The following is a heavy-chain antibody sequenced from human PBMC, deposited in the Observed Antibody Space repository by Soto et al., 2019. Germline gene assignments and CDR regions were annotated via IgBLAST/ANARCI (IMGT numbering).Heavy chain of an antibody. V-gene: IGHV3-30*18. D-gene: IGHD3-10*01. CDR3: AKESPLWFGLDY. Sequence: QVQLVESGGGVVQPGRSLRLSCAASGFTFSSYGMHWVRQAPGKGLEWVAVISYDGSNKYYADSVKGRFTISRDNSKNTLYLQMNSLRAEDTALYYCAKESPLWFGLDYWGQRTLVTVSS. J-gene: IGHJ4*02. CDR2: ISYDGSNK. CDR1: GFTFSSYG.